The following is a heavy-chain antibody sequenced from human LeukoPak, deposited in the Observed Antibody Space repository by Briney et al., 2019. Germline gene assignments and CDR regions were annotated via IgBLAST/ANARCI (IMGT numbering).Heavy chain of an antibody. Sequence: SVKVSCKASGGTFSSYAISWVRQAPGQGLEWIGGIVPVFGTANYARKFQGRVTITADESTSSAYMELSSLRSEDTAVYYCATDFRCSSTRCHRRGALNFDYWGQGTLVTVSS. CDR2: IVPVFGTA. CDR1: GGTFSSYA. J-gene: IGHJ4*02. V-gene: IGHV1-69*01. D-gene: IGHD2-2*02. CDR3: ATDFRCSSTRCHRRGALNFDY.